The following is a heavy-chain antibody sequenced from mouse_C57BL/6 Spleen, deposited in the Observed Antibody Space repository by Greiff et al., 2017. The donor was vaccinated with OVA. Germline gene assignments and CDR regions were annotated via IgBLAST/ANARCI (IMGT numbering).Heavy chain of an antibody. D-gene: IGHD2-4*01. J-gene: IGHJ3*01. CDR2: INPNNGGT. Sequence: EVQLQQSGPELVKPGASVKISCKASGYTFTDYYMNWVKQSHGKSLEWIGDINPNNGGTSYNQTFKGKATWTVDKSSSTAYMELRSLTSEDSAVYYGARARDYDGAWFAYWGQGTLVTVSA. CDR1: GYTFTDYY. V-gene: IGHV1-26*01. CDR3: ARARDYDGAWFAY.